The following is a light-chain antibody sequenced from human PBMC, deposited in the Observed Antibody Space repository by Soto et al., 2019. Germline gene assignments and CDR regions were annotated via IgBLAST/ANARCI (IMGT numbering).Light chain of an antibody. Sequence: QSALTQPASVSGSPGQSITISCTGTSSDVGGYNCVSWYQQHPSKAPKLMIYDVSNRPSGVSNRFSGSKSGNTASLTISGLQAEDEADYYCSSYTSSSTQHAVFGGGTQLTVL. CDR2: DVS. J-gene: IGLJ7*01. CDR1: SSDVGGYNC. CDR3: SSYTSSSTQHAV. V-gene: IGLV2-14*01.